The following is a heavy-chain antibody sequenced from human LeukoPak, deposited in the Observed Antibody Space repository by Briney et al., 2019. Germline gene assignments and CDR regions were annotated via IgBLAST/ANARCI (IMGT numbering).Heavy chain of an antibody. CDR1: GFTVSSND. CDR2: ISRDSDHI. J-gene: IGHJ4*02. V-gene: IGHV3-21*01. D-gene: IGHD3-22*01. CDR3: ARPYDTRGYFPDY. Sequence: PGGSLRLSCAASGFTVSSNDMSWVRQAPGKGLEWVSSISRDSDHIFYADSMKGRFTISRDNAKNSLYLQMNSLGAEDTAVYYCARPYDTRGYFPDYWGQGALVTVSS.